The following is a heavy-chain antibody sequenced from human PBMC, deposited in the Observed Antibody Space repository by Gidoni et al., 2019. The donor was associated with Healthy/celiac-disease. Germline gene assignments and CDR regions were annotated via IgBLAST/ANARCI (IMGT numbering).Heavy chain of an antibody. CDR2: IKQDGSEK. Sequence: EVQLVESGGGLVQPGGSLRLSCAASGFTLSSYWMSWVRQAPGKGLEWVANIKQDGSEKYYVDSVKGRFTISRDNAKNSLYLQMNSLRAEDTAVYYCARMGVGAISDAFDIWGQGTMVTVS. CDR1: GFTLSSYW. V-gene: IGHV3-7*04. J-gene: IGHJ3*02. CDR3: ARMGVGAISDAFDI. D-gene: IGHD1-26*01.